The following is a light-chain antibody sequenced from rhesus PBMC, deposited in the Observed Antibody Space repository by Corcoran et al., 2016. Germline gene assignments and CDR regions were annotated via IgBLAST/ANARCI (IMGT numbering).Light chain of an antibody. Sequence: EIVMTQSPATLSLSPGERATLSCRASQSVSSSLAWYQQKPGQAPRLLIYGASNRTTGLPDRVRGSGSGTDFTLTISSLEPEDGAFYYCQQYSNWPQTFGQGTKVEIK. CDR1: QSVSSS. J-gene: IGKJ1*01. CDR2: GAS. V-gene: IGKV3-24*01. CDR3: QQYSNWPQT.